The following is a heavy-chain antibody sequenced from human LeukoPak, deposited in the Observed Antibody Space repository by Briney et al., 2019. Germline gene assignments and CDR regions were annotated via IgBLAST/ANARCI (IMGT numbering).Heavy chain of an antibody. J-gene: IGHJ4*02. V-gene: IGHV1-24*01. Sequence: ASVKVSCKVSVYTLTELSMHWVRQAPGKELEWMGGFDPEDGEAIYAQKFQGRVTMTEDTPTDTAYMEPSSLRSEHTAVYYCATAPLGAEACTFFEYWGQGTLVTVSS. CDR3: ATAPLGAEACTFFEY. CDR2: FDPEDGEA. D-gene: IGHD6-19*01. CDR1: VYTLTELS.